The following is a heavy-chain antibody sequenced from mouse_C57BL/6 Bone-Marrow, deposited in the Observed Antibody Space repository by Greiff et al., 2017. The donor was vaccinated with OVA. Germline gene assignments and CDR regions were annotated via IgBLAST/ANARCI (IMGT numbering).Heavy chain of an antibody. CDR3: AFGNYLYSMDY. D-gene: IGHD5-5*01. Sequence: VQLQQPGAELVKPGASVKLPCKASGYTFTSYWMHWVKQRPGQGLEWIGMIHPNSGSTNYNEKFKSKATLTVDKSSSTAYMQLSSLTSEASAVYYCAFGNYLYSMDYWGQGTSVTVSS. J-gene: IGHJ4*01. CDR1: GYTFTSYW. V-gene: IGHV1-64*01. CDR2: IHPNSGST.